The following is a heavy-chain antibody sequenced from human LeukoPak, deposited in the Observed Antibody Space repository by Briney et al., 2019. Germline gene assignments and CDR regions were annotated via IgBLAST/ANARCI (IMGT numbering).Heavy chain of an antibody. Sequence: GGSLRLSCSASGFTFNNYAMHWVRQAPGKGLEYVSSISSNGGSTYYADSVKGRFTISRDNAKNSLYLQMNSLRAEDTALYYCARGGDSSGYFWWGQGTLVTVSS. J-gene: IGHJ4*02. CDR3: ARGGDSSGYFW. CDR2: ISSNGGST. V-gene: IGHV3-64*04. CDR1: GFTFNNYA. D-gene: IGHD3-22*01.